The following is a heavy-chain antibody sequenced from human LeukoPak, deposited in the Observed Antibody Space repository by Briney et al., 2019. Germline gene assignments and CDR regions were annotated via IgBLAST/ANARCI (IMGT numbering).Heavy chain of an antibody. Sequence: ASVKVSCKASGYTFTGYYMHWVRQPPGQGLEWMGWINPNSGGTNYAQKFQGRVTMTRDTSISTAYMELSRLRSDDTAVYYCARAWGYSYGPHFDYWGQGTLVTVSS. CDR3: ARAWGYSYGPHFDY. D-gene: IGHD5-18*01. V-gene: IGHV1-2*02. J-gene: IGHJ4*02. CDR2: INPNSGGT. CDR1: GYTFTGYY.